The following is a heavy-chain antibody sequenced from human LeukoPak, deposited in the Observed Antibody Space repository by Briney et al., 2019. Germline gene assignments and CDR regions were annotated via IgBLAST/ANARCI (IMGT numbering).Heavy chain of an antibody. CDR2: IYYSGST. J-gene: IGHJ4*02. CDR3: ARFVHYYDSSGYYYAPHFDY. Sequence: SETLSLTCTVSGGSISSSSYYWGWIRLPPGKGLEWIGSIYYSGSTYYNPSLKSRVTISVDTSKNQFSLKLSSVTAADTAVYYCARFVHYYDSSGYYYAPHFDYWGQGTLVTVSS. D-gene: IGHD3-22*01. CDR1: GGSISSSSYY. V-gene: IGHV4-39*01.